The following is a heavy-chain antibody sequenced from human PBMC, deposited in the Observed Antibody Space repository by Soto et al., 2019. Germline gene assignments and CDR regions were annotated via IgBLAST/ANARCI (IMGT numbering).Heavy chain of an antibody. CDR1: GFAFSSYW. V-gene: IGHV3-74*01. Sequence: EVQLVESGGGLVQPGGSLRLSCAASGFAFSSYWVHWVRQAPGKGLVWVSRINIDGSTTSYADSVRGRFTISGDNAKNTLYLQMNSLRAEDTAVYYCARVRNGDWYFDSWGQGTLVTVSS. CDR3: ARVRNGDWYFDS. J-gene: IGHJ4*02. D-gene: IGHD4-17*01. CDR2: INIDGSTT.